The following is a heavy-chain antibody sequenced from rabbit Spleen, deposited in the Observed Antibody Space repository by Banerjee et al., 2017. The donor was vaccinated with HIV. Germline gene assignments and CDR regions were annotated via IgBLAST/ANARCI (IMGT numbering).Heavy chain of an antibody. J-gene: IGHJ4*01. V-gene: IGHV1S7*01. CDR1: GFDFSTYS. D-gene: IGHD4-1*01. CDR2: IDPVFGSA. CDR3: ARDLAGVIGWNFNL. Sequence: QLKETGGGLVQPGGSLTLSCKASGFDFSTYSMSWVRQAPGKGLEWIGYIDPVFGSAYYASWVNGRFTISSHNAQKMLYLQLNSLTVADTATYFCARDLAGVIGWNFNLWGPGTLVTVS.